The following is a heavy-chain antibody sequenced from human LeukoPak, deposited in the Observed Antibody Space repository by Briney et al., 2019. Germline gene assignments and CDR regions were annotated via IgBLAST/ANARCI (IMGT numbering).Heavy chain of an antibody. CDR1: GGSISSYY. V-gene: IGHV4-59*01. D-gene: IGHD3-3*01. J-gene: IGHJ5*02. CDR3: ARDISTITYYDFWSGYQGGGNWFDP. CDR2: IYYSGST. Sequence: SETLSLTCTVSGGSISSYYWSWIRQPPGKGLEWIGYIYYSGSTNYNPSLKSRVTISVDTSKNQFSLKLSSATAADTAVYYCARDISTITYYDFWSGYQGGGNWFDPWGQGTLVTVSS.